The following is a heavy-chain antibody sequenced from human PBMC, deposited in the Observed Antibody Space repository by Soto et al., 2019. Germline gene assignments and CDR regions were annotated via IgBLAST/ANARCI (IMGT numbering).Heavy chain of an antibody. CDR2: IYPGDSAT. V-gene: IGHV5-51*01. J-gene: IGHJ4*02. CDR3: ARLSTNNVPLY. CDR1: GYSFYNYW. D-gene: IGHD1-20*01. Sequence: PGESLKISCRGSGYSFYNYWIGWVRQMPGKGLEWMGIIYPGDSATTYSPSWQGQVTFSADKSIDTAYLQWTSLKASDTAIYYCARLSTNNVPLYWGQGTQVTVSS.